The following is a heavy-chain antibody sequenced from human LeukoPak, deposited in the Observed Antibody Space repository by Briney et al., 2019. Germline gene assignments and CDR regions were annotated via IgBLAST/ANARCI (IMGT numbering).Heavy chain of an antibody. Sequence: GGSLRLSCGASGFTFSSYGMHWVRQAPGKGLEWVAVISYDGSNKYYADSVKGRFTISRDNSKNTLYLQMNSLRAEDTAVYYCAKDEVLTGYFDWGQGTLVTVSS. J-gene: IGHJ4*02. CDR2: ISYDGSNK. CDR1: GFTFSSYG. D-gene: IGHD3-9*01. CDR3: AKDEVLTGYFD. V-gene: IGHV3-33*05.